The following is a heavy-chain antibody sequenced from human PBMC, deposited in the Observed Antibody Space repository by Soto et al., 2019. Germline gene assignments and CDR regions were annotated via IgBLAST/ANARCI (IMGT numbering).Heavy chain of an antibody. D-gene: IGHD2-15*01. Sequence: GGSLRLSCAASGFTFSGSAMHWVRQASGKGLEWVGRIRSKANSYATAYAASVKGRFTISRDDSKNTAYLQMNSLKTEDTAVYYCTNLKGYCSGGSCYSNWGQGTLVTVSS. CDR3: TNLKGYCSGGSCYSN. V-gene: IGHV3-73*01. CDR1: GFTFSGSA. CDR2: IRSKANSYAT. J-gene: IGHJ4*02.